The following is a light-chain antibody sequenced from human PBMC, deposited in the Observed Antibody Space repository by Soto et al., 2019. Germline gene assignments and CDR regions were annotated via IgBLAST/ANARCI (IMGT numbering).Light chain of an antibody. CDR2: END. CDR3: GTWDSSLTTFV. CDR1: SSKIGEYY. V-gene: IGLV1-51*02. J-gene: IGLJ1*01. Sequence: QSVLTQPPSVSAAPGQKVTMSCSGSSSKIGEYYVSWQQQLPGTAPKLLIYENDKRPSGIPYRFSGSKSGTSATLDITGLQTGDEADYYCGTWDSSLTTFVFGTGTKVTVL.